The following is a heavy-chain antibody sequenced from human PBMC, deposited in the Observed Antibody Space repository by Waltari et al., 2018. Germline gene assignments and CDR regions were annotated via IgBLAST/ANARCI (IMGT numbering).Heavy chain of an antibody. Sequence: QVQLQESGPGLVKPSQTLSLTCTVSGGSISSGNYYWSWIRQSPGNGLALIGKIFYSGSTYYNPSLKSRLTISVDKSKNQFSLKMSSVTAADTAVYYCARIRGAGLLDYWGQGTLVTVSS. CDR1: GGSISSGNYY. J-gene: IGHJ4*02. V-gene: IGHV4-30-4*01. CDR3: ARIRGAGLLDY. CDR2: IFYSGST. D-gene: IGHD3-10*01.